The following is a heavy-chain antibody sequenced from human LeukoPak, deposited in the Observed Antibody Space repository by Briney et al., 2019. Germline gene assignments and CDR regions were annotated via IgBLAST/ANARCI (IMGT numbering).Heavy chain of an antibody. V-gene: IGHV3-48*03. CDR3: ARIFYYYGMDV. CDR1: GFTFSTYE. CDR2: ISSGASTI. Sequence: GGSLRLSCAASGFTFSTYEMNWVRQAPGKGLEWVSYISSGASTIYYADSVKGRFTISRDNAKKSVYLQMSSLRAEDTAVYYCARIFYYYGMDVWGQGTTVTVSS. J-gene: IGHJ6*02. D-gene: IGHD2-15*01.